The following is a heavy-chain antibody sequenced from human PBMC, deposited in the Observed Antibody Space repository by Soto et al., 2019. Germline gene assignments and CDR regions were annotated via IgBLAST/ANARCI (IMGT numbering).Heavy chain of an antibody. V-gene: IGHV3-23*01. Sequence: DVQLLESGGGLVQPGGSLTLSCAASRFIFSDYAMNWVRQAPGKGLEWVSSIGGGNTDRYYADSVKGRFIISRNNSKKTMYLQKNSLRDGDTAVYYCAKDAVSYNGKWDWFDSWGQGTLVTVSS. CDR3: AKDAVSYNGKWDWFDS. D-gene: IGHD1-26*01. CDR2: IGGGNTDR. J-gene: IGHJ5*01. CDR1: RFIFSDYA.